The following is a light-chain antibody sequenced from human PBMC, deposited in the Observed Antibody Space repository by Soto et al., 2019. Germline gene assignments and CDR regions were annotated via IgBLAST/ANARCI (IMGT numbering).Light chain of an antibody. Sequence: DIVLTQSPATLSLSPGERATLSCRASQSVSSYLAWYQQKPGLAPRLLIYDASNRATGIPARFSGSGSGTDFTLTISSLEPEDFAVYYCQQRSNWPPWTFGQGTKVEIK. CDR3: QQRSNWPPWT. V-gene: IGKV3-11*01. J-gene: IGKJ1*01. CDR2: DAS. CDR1: QSVSSY.